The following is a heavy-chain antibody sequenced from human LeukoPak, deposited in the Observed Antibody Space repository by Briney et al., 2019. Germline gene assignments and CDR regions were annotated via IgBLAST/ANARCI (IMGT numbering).Heavy chain of an antibody. D-gene: IGHD4-17*01. J-gene: IGHJ5*02. Sequence: SETLSLTCTVSGGSISSGDYYWSWIRQPPGKGLEWIGYIYCSGSTYYNPSLKSRVTISVDTSKNQFSLKLSSVTAADTAVYYCARRGDYGDNWFDPWGQGTLVTVSS. CDR1: GGSISSGDYY. CDR2: IYCSGST. V-gene: IGHV4-30-4*01. CDR3: ARRGDYGDNWFDP.